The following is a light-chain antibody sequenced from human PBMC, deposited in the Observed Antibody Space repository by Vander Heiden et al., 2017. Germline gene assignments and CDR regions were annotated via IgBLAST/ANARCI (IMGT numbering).Light chain of an antibody. V-gene: IGLV2-11*01. J-gene: IGLJ1*01. CDR1: SSDVGGYNY. CDR2: DVR. CDR3: CSYAGSFYV. Sequence: QSALTQPRSVSGSPGQSVTISCTGTSSDVGGYNYVSWYQQHPGKAPILMIYDVRNRPAGVPDRVSDSKSGNAASLTISGLQAEDEADYYCCSYAGSFYVFGSGTKVTVL.